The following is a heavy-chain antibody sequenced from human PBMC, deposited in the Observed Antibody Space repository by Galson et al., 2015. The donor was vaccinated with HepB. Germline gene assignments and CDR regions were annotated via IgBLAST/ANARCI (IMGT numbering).Heavy chain of an antibody. CDR2: ISYDGSNK. CDR1: GFTFSSYA. J-gene: IGHJ3*02. D-gene: IGHD2-15*01. V-gene: IGHV3-30*04. CDR3: ARESCSGGSCYSEEGAAFDI. Sequence: SLRLSCAASGFTFSSYAMHWVRQAPGKGLEWVAVISYDGSNKYYADSVKGRFTISRDNSKNTLYLQMNSLRAEDTAVYYCARESCSGGSCYSEEGAAFDIWGQGTMVTVSS.